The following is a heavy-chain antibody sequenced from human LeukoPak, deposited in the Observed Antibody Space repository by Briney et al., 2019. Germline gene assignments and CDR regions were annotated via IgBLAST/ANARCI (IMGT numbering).Heavy chain of an antibody. D-gene: IGHD6-13*01. V-gene: IGHV1-24*01. Sequence: ASVKVSCKVSGYTLTKLSMHWVRQAPGKGLEWMGGFDPEDGETIYAQKFQGRVTMTEDTSTDTAYMELSSLRSEDTAVYYCATDPGIAAAGGYWGQGTLVTVSS. CDR1: GYTLTKLS. CDR2: FDPEDGET. CDR3: ATDPGIAAAGGY. J-gene: IGHJ4*02.